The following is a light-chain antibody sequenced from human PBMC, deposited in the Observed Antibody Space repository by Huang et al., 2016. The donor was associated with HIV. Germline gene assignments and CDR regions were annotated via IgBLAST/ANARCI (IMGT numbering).Light chain of an antibody. CDR3: QQRSNWA. Sequence: EIVLTQSPATLSLSPGERATLSCRASQSVSSYLAWYQQKPGQAPRLLIYDASNRATGIPARFSGSGSGTDFTLTISSLEPEDFVVYYCQQRSNWAFGQGTRLEMK. J-gene: IGKJ5*01. CDR1: QSVSSY. CDR2: DAS. V-gene: IGKV3-11*01.